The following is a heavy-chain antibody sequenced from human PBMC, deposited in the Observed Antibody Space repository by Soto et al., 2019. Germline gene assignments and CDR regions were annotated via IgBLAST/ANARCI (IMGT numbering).Heavy chain of an antibody. CDR1: GDSVSKYY. Sequence: SETLSLTCTVSGDSVSKYYWNWIRQPAGKGLEWIGRIHSTRSPDYNPSLKSRVTLSVDTSKNQFSLKLSLTSVTAADTAVYYCARSTAYGEYANLDTWGQGTPVTVYS. CDR3: ARSTAYGEYANLDT. D-gene: IGHD4-17*01. V-gene: IGHV4-4*07. CDR2: IHSTRSP. J-gene: IGHJ5*02.